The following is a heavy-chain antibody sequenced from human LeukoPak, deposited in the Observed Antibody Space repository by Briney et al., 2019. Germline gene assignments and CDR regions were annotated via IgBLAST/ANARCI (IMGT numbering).Heavy chain of an antibody. J-gene: IGHJ5*02. CDR3: ARDHYDILTGYYSGWFDP. CDR2: ISISSSYI. CDR1: GFTFSNYS. D-gene: IGHD3-9*01. Sequence: GGSLRLSCAASGFTFSNYSMNWVRQAPGKGLEWVSSISISSSYIYYSDSVKRRFTISRDSAKNSLYLQMNILTAEDTAVYYCARDHYDILTGYYSGWFDPWGQGTLVTVSS. V-gene: IGHV3-21*01.